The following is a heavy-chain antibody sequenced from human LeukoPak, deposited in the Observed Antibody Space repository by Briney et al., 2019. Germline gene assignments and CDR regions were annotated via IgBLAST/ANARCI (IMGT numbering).Heavy chain of an antibody. D-gene: IGHD3-22*01. V-gene: IGHV4-38-2*02. Sequence: SETLSLTCTVSGYSISSGYYWGWIRQPPGKGLEWIGSIYHSGSTYYNPSLKSRVTISVDTSKNQFSLKLSSVTAADTAVYYCASNYYDSSGYYPFDYWGQGTLVTVSS. CDR1: GYSISSGYY. J-gene: IGHJ4*02. CDR2: IYHSGST. CDR3: ASNYYDSSGYYPFDY.